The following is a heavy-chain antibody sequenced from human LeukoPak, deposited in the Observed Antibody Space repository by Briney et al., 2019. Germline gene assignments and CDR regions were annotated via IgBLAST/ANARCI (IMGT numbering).Heavy chain of an antibody. CDR2: ISSSGSTI. Sequence: PGGSLRLSCAASGFTFSSYEMNWVRQAPGKGLKWVSYISSSGSTIYYADSVKGPFTLSRDNAKTSLYLQMHSLRAEDTAVYYCAELGITMIGSVWGKGTTVTISS. CDR1: GFTFSSYE. D-gene: IGHD3-10*02. V-gene: IGHV3-48*03. J-gene: IGHJ6*04. CDR3: AELGITMIGSV.